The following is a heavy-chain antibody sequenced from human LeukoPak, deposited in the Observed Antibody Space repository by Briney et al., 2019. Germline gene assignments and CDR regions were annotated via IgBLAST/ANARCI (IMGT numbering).Heavy chain of an antibody. V-gene: IGHV1-2*06. CDR1: GYTFTGYY. CDR3: ARDESGYDFAY. J-gene: IGHJ4*02. Sequence: ASVKVSCKASGYTFTGYYMHWVRQAPGQGLEWVGRINPNSGGTNYAQKFQGRVTMTRDTSISTAYMELSRLRSGDTAVYYCARDESGYDFAYWGQGTLVTVSS. D-gene: IGHD5-12*01. CDR2: INPNSGGT.